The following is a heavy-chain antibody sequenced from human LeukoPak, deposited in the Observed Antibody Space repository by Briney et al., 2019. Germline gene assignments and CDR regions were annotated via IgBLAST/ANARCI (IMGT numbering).Heavy chain of an antibody. CDR1: GYTFTSYG. CDR3: VRVSAAAGLNNWFDP. Sequence: ASVKVSCKASGYTFTSYGISWVRQAPGQGLEWMGWISAYNGNTNYAQKLQGRVTMTTDTSTSTAYMELRSLRSDDTAVYYCVRVSAAAGLNNWFDPWGQGTLVTVSS. V-gene: IGHV1-18*01. CDR2: ISAYNGNT. D-gene: IGHD6-13*01. J-gene: IGHJ5*02.